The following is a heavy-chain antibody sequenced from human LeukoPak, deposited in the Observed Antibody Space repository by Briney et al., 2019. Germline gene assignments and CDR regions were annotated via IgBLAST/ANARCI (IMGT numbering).Heavy chain of an antibody. CDR1: GGSISSYY. V-gene: IGHV4-59*01. CDR3: AGQTPRDDYYYQFAFDI. J-gene: IGHJ3*02. D-gene: IGHD3-22*01. CDR2: IYYSGST. Sequence: SETLSLTCTVSGGSISSYYWSWIRQPPGKGLEWIGYIYYSGSTNYNPSLKSRVTISVDTSKNQFSLKLSSVTAADTAVYYCAGQTPRDDYYYQFAFDIWGQGTMVTVSS.